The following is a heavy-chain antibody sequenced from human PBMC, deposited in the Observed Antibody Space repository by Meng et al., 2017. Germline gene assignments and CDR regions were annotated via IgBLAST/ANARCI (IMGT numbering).Heavy chain of an antibody. CDR2: IYYSGST. CDR1: GGSISSSIYY. J-gene: IGHJ1*01. Sequence: LQTQGCGQGMVDHSGTLSITCTASGGSISSSIYYWGWIRQPPGKGLEWIVSIYYSGSTYYNPSLKSRVTISVDTSKNQFSLKLSSVTAADTAVYYCARDGTAAAGTGRSYFQHWGQGTLVTVSS. V-gene: IGHV4-39*07. CDR3: ARDGTAAAGTGRSYFQH. D-gene: IGHD6-13*01.